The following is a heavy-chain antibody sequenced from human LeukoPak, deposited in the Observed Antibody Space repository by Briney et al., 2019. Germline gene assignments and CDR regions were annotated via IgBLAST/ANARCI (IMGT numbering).Heavy chain of an antibody. CDR1: GASITSDY. CDR3: ARWMIVGDMDV. CDR2: INHSGST. J-gene: IGHJ6*03. Sequence: SETLSLTCSVAGASITSDYWSWIRQPPGKGLEWIGEINHSGSTNYNPSLKSRVTISVDTSKNQFSLKLSSVTAADTAVYYCARWMIVGDMDVWGKGTTVTISS. D-gene: IGHD3-22*01. V-gene: IGHV4-34*01.